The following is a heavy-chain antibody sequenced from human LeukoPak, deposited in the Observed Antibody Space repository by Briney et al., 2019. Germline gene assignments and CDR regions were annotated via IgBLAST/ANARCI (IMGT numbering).Heavy chain of an antibody. Sequence: GGSVTLSCAASGFTYSSCAEHGVRQAPGKGLEWVAVISYDGSNKYYEDSVQGRFTISRDISKNTLYLQMNSLRAEDTAVYYCASRHHLGFLDSWGRGSLVTVSS. J-gene: IGHJ4*02. D-gene: IGHD3-16*01. CDR3: ASRHHLGFLDS. CDR1: GFTYSSCA. CDR2: ISYDGSNK. V-gene: IGHV3-30-3*01.